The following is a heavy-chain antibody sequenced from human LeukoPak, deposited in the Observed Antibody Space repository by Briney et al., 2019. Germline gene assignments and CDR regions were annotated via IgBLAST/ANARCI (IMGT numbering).Heavy chain of an antibody. D-gene: IGHD6-19*01. CDR2: IYSSGST. CDR3: ARDRGFSSGHGGWFDP. Sequence: SEXLSLTCTVFGGSISNNYWTWLRQPAGKGLEYIGRIYSSGSTHYNPSLKSRVTMSVDTSKNQFSLKLTSVTVADTALYYCARDRGFSSGHGGWFDPWGQGTLVTVSS. V-gene: IGHV4-4*07. J-gene: IGHJ5*02. CDR1: GGSISNNY.